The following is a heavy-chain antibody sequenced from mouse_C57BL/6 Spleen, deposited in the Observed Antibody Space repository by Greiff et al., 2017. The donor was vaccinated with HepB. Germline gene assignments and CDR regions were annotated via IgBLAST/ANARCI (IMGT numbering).Heavy chain of an antibody. D-gene: IGHD1-1*01. J-gene: IGHJ3*01. Sequence: VQLQQSGPELVKPGASVKISCKASGYTFTDYYMNWVKQSHGKSLEWIGDINPNNGGTSYNQKFKGKATLTVDKSSSTAYMELRSLTSEDSAVYYCARATTVVATPGWFAYWGQGTLVTVSA. CDR3: ARATTVVATPGWFAY. CDR1: GYTFTDYY. CDR2: INPNNGGT. V-gene: IGHV1-26*01.